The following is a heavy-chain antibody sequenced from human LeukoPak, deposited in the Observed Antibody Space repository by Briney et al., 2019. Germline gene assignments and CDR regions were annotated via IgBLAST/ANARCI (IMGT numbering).Heavy chain of an antibody. Sequence: GRSLRLSCAASGFTFSSYAMSWVRQSPGKGLEWVSGLSGGGGSTYYAYYTDSVKGRFTISRDNSKNTLYLEMNSLRAEDTAVYYCAKFYDILTSYFDYWGQGTLVTVSS. D-gene: IGHD3-9*01. CDR1: GFTFSSYA. J-gene: IGHJ4*02. V-gene: IGHV3-23*01. CDR2: LSGGGGST. CDR3: AKFYDILTSYFDY.